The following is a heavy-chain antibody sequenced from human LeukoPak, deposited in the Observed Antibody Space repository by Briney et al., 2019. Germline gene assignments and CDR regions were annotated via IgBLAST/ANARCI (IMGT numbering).Heavy chain of an antibody. CDR2: ISGSDGST. CDR3: AKVSVERPYSSGWFTH. CDR1: GFTFSSYA. V-gene: IGHV3-23*01. Sequence: GGSLRLSCAASGFTFSSYAMSWVRQAPGKGLEWVSGISGSDGSTYDADSVKGRFTVSRDNSKNTLYLQMNSLRVEDTAVYYCAKVSVERPYSSGWFTHWGQGTLVTVSS. D-gene: IGHD6-19*01. J-gene: IGHJ4*02.